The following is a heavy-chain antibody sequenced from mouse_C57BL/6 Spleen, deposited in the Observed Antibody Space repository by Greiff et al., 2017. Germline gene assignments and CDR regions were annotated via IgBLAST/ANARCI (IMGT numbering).Heavy chain of an antibody. J-gene: IGHJ2*01. Sequence: QVQLQQPGAELVKPGASVKMSCKASGYTFTSYWITWVKQRPGQGLEWIGDIYPGSGSTNYNEKFKSKATLTVDTSSSTAYMQLSSLTSEDSAVYYCARCYGYDGGDFDYWGQGTTLTVSS. CDR1: GYTFTSYW. V-gene: IGHV1-55*01. CDR2: IYPGSGST. CDR3: ARCYGYDGGDFDY. D-gene: IGHD2-2*01.